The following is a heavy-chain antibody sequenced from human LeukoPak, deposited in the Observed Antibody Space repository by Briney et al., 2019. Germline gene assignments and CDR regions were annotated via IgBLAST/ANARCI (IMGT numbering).Heavy chain of an antibody. CDR3: AVTTRLRERGYYFDY. J-gene: IGHJ4*02. V-gene: IGHV4-61*01. CDR1: GGSVSSGSYY. D-gene: IGHD1-14*01. CDR2: IYYSGGT. Sequence: PSETLSLTCTVSGGSVSSGSYYWSWLRQPPGKGLEGIGYIYYSGGTNYNPSLKSRVTISVDPSKNQFSLKLSSVTAADTAVYYCAVTTRLRERGYYFDYWGQGTLVTVSS.